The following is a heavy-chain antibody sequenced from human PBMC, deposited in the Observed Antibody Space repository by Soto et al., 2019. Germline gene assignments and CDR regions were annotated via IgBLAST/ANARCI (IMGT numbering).Heavy chain of an antibody. D-gene: IGHD4-4*01. Sequence: SETLSLTCTVSGGSISSYYWSWIRQPPGKGLEWIGYIYYSGSTNYNPSLKSRVTISVDTSKNQFSLKLSSVTAADTAVYYCARGGSSNYWGPEYYFDYWGQGTLVTV. J-gene: IGHJ4*02. CDR1: GGSISSYY. CDR3: ARGGSSNYWGPEYYFDY. V-gene: IGHV4-59*01. CDR2: IYYSGST.